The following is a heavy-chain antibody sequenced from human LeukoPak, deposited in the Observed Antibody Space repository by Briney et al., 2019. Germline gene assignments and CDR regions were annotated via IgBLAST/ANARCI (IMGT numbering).Heavy chain of an antibody. D-gene: IGHD5-24*01. V-gene: IGHV3-30-3*01. CDR3: ARDSWVWLQLSFLDY. CDR2: ISYDGSNK. Sequence: GGSLRLSCAASGFTFSSYAMHWVRQAPGKGLEWVAVISYDGSNKYYADSVKGRFTISRDNSKNTLYLQMNSLRAEDTAVYYCARDSWVWLQLSFLDYWGQGTLVTVSS. CDR1: GFTFSSYA. J-gene: IGHJ4*02.